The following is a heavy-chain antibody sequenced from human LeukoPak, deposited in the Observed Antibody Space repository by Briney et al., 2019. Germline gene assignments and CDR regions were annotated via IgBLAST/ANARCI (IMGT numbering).Heavy chain of an antibody. D-gene: IGHD3-16*01. J-gene: IGHJ6*03. CDR3: ARKITLGYYYYYYMDV. V-gene: IGHV3-21*04. CDR2: ITSSSRYI. Sequence: GGSLRLSCAASGFTFSTYNINWVRQAPGKGLEWVSSITSSSRYIYYADSVKGRFTISRDNAKNSLHLQMNSLRAEDTALYYCARKITLGYYYYYYMDVWGKGTTVTVSS. CDR1: GFTFSTYN.